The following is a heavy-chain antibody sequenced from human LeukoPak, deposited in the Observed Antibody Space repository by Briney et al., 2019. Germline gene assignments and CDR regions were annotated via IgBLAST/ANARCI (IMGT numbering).Heavy chain of an antibody. V-gene: IGHV4-61*02. CDR2: IHTSGST. CDR1: GGSFSSSSYY. Sequence: SETLSLTCSASGGSFSSSSYYWSWIRQPAGKGLEWIGRIHTSGSTNYNPSLKSRVTMSVDTSKNQFSLKLSSVTAADTAVYYCARDPGITPFDYWGQGTLVTVSS. J-gene: IGHJ4*02. CDR3: ARDPGITPFDY.